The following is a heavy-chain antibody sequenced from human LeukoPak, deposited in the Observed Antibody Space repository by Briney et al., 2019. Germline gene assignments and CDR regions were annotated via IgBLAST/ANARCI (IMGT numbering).Heavy chain of an antibody. V-gene: IGHV4-34*01. Sequence: SETLSLTCAVYGGSFSGYYWSWIRQPPGKGLEWIGEINHSGSTNYNPSLKSRVTISVDTSKNQFSLKLSSVTAADTAVYYCARSIGKSDIVVVPAVNESQNWFDPWGQGTLVTVSS. CDR3: ARSIGKSDIVVVPAVNESQNWFDP. J-gene: IGHJ5*02. CDR2: INHSGST. CDR1: GGSFSGYY. D-gene: IGHD2-2*01.